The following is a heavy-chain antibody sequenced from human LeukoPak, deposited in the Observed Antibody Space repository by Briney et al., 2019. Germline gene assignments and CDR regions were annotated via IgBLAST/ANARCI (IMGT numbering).Heavy chain of an antibody. CDR3: ARESGHGGYYYYYYMDV. J-gene: IGHJ6*03. D-gene: IGHD4-23*01. V-gene: IGHV1-8*03. Sequence: ASVKVSCKASGYTFTSYDINWVRQATGQGLEWMGWMNPNSGNTGYAQKFQGRVTITRNTSISTAYMELSSLRSEDTAVYYCARESGHGGYYYYYYMDVWGKGTTVTVSS. CDR1: GYTFTSYD. CDR2: MNPNSGNT.